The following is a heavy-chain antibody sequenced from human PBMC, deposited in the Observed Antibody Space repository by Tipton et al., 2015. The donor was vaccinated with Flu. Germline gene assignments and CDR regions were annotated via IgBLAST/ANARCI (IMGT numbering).Heavy chain of an antibody. CDR3: VRKGFGDH. D-gene: IGHD3-16*01. CDR2: IKPDESER. V-gene: IGHV3-7*01. J-gene: IGHJ4*02. CDR1: GFNFGDYW. Sequence: SLRLSCAASGFNFGDYWMAWVRQAPGKGLEWVANIKPDESERYYVDSVKGRFTISRDNARDSLFLQMDSLREEDTAVYYCVRKGFGDHWGQGTLVTVSS.